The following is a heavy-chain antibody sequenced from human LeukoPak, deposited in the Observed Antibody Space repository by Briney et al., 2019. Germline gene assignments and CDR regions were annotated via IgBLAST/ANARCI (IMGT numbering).Heavy chain of an antibody. D-gene: IGHD3-22*01. CDR3: VRGQYYYDSSGPIDY. Sequence: GESLKISCKGSGYSFTSYWIGWVRQMPGKGLEWMGIIYPGDSDTRYSPSFQGQVTISADKSTSTAYLQWSSLKASDTAMYYCVRGQYYYDSSGPIDYWGQGTLVTVSS. V-gene: IGHV5-51*01. CDR1: GYSFTSYW. CDR2: IYPGDSDT. J-gene: IGHJ4*02.